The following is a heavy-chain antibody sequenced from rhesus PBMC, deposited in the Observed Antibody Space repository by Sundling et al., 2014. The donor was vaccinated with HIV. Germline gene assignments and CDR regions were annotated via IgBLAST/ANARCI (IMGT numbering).Heavy chain of an antibody. CDR3: GRAQYLDWLTNYYGLDS. D-gene: IGHD3-3*01. CDR2: IRNKANGGTA. J-gene: IGHJ6*01. CDR1: GFTFSDYY. V-gene: IGHV3-116*02. Sequence: EVRLVESGGGLVQPGGSLRLSCVASGFTFSDYYMNWVRQAPGKGPEWVGFIRNKANGGTAEYAASVKGRFTISRDDSKSTASLQMNSLKTEDTAVYYCGRAQYLDWLTNYYGLDSWGQGVVVTVSS.